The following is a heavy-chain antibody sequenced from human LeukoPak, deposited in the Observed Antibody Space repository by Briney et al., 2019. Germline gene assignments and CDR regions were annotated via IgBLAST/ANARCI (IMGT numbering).Heavy chain of an antibody. J-gene: IGHJ1*01. CDR2: ISGSGGST. CDR3: ANVPSSSWWPRVAEYFQH. Sequence: GGSLRLSCAASGFTFSSYAMSWVRQAPGKGLEWVSAISGSGGSTYYADSVKGRFTISRDNSKNTLYLQMNSLRAEDTAVYYCANVPSSSWWPRVAEYFQHWGQGTLVTVSS. V-gene: IGHV3-23*01. D-gene: IGHD6-13*01. CDR1: GFTFSSYA.